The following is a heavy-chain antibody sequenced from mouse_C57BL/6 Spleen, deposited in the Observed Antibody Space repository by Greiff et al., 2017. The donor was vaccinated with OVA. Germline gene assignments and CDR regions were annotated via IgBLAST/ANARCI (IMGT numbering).Heavy chain of an antibody. CDR1: GFTFSDYG. CDR3: ASYYYGSSYDAY. J-gene: IGHJ3*01. Sequence: EVMLVESGGGLVKPGGSLKLSCAASGFTFSDYGMHWVRQAPEKGLEWVAYISSGSSTIYYADTVKGRFTISRDNAKNTLFLQMTSLRSEDTAMYYCASYYYGSSYDAYWGQGTLVTVSA. CDR2: ISSGSSTI. V-gene: IGHV5-17*01. D-gene: IGHD1-1*01.